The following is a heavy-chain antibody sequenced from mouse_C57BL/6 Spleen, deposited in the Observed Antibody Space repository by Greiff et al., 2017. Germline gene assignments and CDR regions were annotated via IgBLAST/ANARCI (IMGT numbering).Heavy chain of an antibody. CDR2: IDPENGDT. Sequence: VQLQQSGAELVRPGASVKLSCTASGFNIKDDYMHWVKQRPEQGLEWIGWIDPENGDTAYASKFQGKATITADTSSNTAYLQLSSLTSEDTAVYYHTTFYYGNSAYWGQGTLVTVSA. D-gene: IGHD2-1*01. V-gene: IGHV14-4*01. CDR3: TTFYYGNSAY. CDR1: GFNIKDDY. J-gene: IGHJ3*01.